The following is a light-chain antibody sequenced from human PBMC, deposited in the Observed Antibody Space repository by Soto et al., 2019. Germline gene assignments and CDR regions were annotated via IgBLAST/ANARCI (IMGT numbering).Light chain of an antibody. V-gene: IGLV2-14*01. CDR1: SSDVGGYNY. CDR2: DVS. J-gene: IGLJ1*01. Sequence: LGQAACGAGVSRQVIAISCNGNSSDVGGYNYVSWYQQHPGKAPKLMVYDVSNRPSGVSNRFSGSKSGNTASLTISGLQAEDEADYYCSSYTSSSTYVFGTGTKVTVL. CDR3: SSYTSSSTYV.